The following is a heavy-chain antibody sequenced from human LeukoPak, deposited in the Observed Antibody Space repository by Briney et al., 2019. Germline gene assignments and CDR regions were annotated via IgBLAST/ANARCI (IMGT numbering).Heavy chain of an antibody. CDR3: AKSGYTSVWPFDS. Sequence: LPGGSLRLSCAASGFTFSSYAMGWVRQAPGKGLEWVSSITADGYSTYSADSVKGRITISRDNSKHTLYLQMNSLRAEDTAVYYCAKSGYTSVWPFDSWGQGTLVTVSS. CDR2: ITADGYST. V-gene: IGHV3-23*01. CDR1: GFTFSSYA. J-gene: IGHJ4*02. D-gene: IGHD6-19*01.